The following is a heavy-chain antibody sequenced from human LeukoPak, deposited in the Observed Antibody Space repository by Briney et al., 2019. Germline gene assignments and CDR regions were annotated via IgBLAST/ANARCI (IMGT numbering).Heavy chain of an antibody. J-gene: IGHJ4*02. CDR3: ARLVAARPLY. CDR1: GGSISSYY. V-gene: IGHV4-59*08. D-gene: IGHD6-6*01. CDR2: IYYSGST. Sequence: PSETLSLTCTVSGGSISSYYWSWIRQPPGKGLEWIGYIYYSGSTNYNPSLKSRVTISVDTSKNQFSLKLSSVTAADTAVYYCARLVAARPLYWGQGTLITVSS.